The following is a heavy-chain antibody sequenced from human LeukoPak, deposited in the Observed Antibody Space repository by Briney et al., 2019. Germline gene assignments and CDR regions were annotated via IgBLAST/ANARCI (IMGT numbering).Heavy chain of an antibody. CDR3: ARDSAAEGYYCMDV. CDR2: IYYSGST. D-gene: IGHD6-25*01. CDR1: GGSISSHY. Sequence: SETLSLTCTVSGGSISSHYWSWIRQPPGKGLEWIGYIYYSGSTNYNPSLKSRVTISVDTSKNQFSLKLSPVTAADTAVYYCARDSAAEGYYCMDVWGKGTTVTVSS. J-gene: IGHJ6*03. V-gene: IGHV4-59*11.